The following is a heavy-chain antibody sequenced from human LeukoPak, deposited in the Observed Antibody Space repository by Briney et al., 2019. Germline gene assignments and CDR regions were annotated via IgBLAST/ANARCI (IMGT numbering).Heavy chain of an antibody. CDR3: ARNIEDVLLWFGEFYYFDY. J-gene: IGHJ4*02. V-gene: IGHV4-59*12. Sequence: SETLSLTCTVSGGSISSYYWSWIRQAPGKGLEWMGYIYYTGSTNYNPSLKSRVTISVDTSKNQFSLKLSSVTAADTAVYYCARNIEDVLLWFGEFYYFDYWGQGTLDTVSS. D-gene: IGHD3-10*01. CDR1: GGSISSYY. CDR2: IYYTGST.